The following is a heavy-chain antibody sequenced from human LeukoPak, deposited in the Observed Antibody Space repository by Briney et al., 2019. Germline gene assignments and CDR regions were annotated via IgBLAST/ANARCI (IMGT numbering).Heavy chain of an antibody. J-gene: IGHJ3*02. Sequence: ASVTVSCKASGYTFTGYYMHWVRQAPGQGLEWMGWINPNSGGTNYAQKFQGRVTMTRDTSISTAYMELSRLRSDDTAVYYCARAEIVVVPAAPNDAFDIWGQGTMVTVS. CDR3: ARAEIVVVPAAPNDAFDI. CDR2: INPNSGGT. CDR1: GYTFTGYY. D-gene: IGHD2-2*01. V-gene: IGHV1-2*02.